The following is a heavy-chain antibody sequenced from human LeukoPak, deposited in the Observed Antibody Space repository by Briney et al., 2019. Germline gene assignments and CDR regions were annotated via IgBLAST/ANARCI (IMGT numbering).Heavy chain of an antibody. CDR3: AREEEYSSSWYVY. V-gene: IGHV1-2*02. D-gene: IGHD6-13*01. Sequence: ASVTVSCKASGYTFTGYYMHWVRQAPGQGLEWMGWINPNSGGTNYAQKFQGRVTMTRDTSISTAYMELSRLRSDDTAVYYCAREEEYSSSWYVYWGQGTLVTVSS. CDR2: INPNSGGT. J-gene: IGHJ4*02. CDR1: GYTFTGYY.